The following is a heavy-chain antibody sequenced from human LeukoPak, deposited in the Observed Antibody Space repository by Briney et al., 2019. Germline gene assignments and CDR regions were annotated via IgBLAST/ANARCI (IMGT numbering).Heavy chain of an antibody. J-gene: IGHJ4*02. CDR3: ARRPWASSGPHFDY. CDR2: IYHSGSA. V-gene: IGHV4-59*01. D-gene: IGHD1-1*01. CDR1: GGSXXXXX. Sequence: SETLSXXCTVSGGSXXXXXXXWIRXPPXXXXXXXGYIYHSGSANYNPXXXXXXXLSVDTSKNQFSLRLSSVTAADTAVYYCARRPWASSGPHFDYWGQGILVTVSS.